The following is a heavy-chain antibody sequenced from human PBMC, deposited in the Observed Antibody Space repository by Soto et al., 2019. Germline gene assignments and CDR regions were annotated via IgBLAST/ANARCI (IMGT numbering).Heavy chain of an antibody. V-gene: IGHV4-34*01. J-gene: IGHJ4*02. CDR2: INHSGFA. CDR3: ARGHGRFAH. CDR1: NGSFTGHY. Sequence: QVQLQQWGAGLLKPSETLSLTCGVYNGSFTGHYWAWIRQAPGKGLEWIGEINHSGFANYNPSLKSRVAISLDTSKTQFSLSLPSVTVADRAIYYCARGHGRFAHWGQGTLVTVSS.